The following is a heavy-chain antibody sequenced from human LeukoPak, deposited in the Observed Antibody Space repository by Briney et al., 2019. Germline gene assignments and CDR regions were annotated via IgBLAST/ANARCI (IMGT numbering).Heavy chain of an antibody. CDR3: ARDAYYYGSGSYQFDY. Sequence: GGSLRLSCAASGFTFSSYSMNWVRQAPGKGLEWVSYISSSSSTIYYADSVKGRFTISRDNAKNSLYLQMNSLRAEDTAVYYCARDAYYYGSGSYQFDYWGQGTLVTVSS. CDR1: GFTFSSYS. D-gene: IGHD3-10*01. J-gene: IGHJ4*02. CDR2: ISSSSSTI. V-gene: IGHV3-48*01.